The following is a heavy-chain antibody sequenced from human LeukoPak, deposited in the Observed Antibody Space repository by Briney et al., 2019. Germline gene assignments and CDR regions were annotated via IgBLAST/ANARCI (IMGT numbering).Heavy chain of an antibody. Sequence: GGSLRLSCAASGFTFDDYGMSWVRQAPGKGLEWVSGINWNGGSTGYADSVKGRFTISRDNAKNSLYLQMNSLRAEDTALYYCARVWYGEPNYYFDYWGQGTLATVSS. V-gene: IGHV3-20*04. CDR1: GFTFDDYG. J-gene: IGHJ4*02. CDR2: INWNGGST. D-gene: IGHD4-17*01. CDR3: ARVWYGEPNYYFDY.